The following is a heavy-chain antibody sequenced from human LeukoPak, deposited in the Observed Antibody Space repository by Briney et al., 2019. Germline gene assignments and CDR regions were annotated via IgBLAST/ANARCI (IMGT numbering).Heavy chain of an antibody. Sequence: ASVKVSCKASGGTFSSYAISWVRQARGQGLEWMGGIIPIFGTANYAQKFRGRVTITVDKSTRTAYMELSSLRSEDTAVYYCATDHYDILTGYYRFGYWGQGTLVTVSS. CDR3: ATDHYDILTGYYRFGY. D-gene: IGHD3-9*01. CDR1: GGTFSSYA. V-gene: IGHV1-69*06. CDR2: IIPIFGTA. J-gene: IGHJ4*02.